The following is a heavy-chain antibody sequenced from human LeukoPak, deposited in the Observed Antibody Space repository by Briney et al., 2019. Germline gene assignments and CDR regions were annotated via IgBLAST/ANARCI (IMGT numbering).Heavy chain of an antibody. D-gene: IGHD1-1*01. Sequence: GGSLRLSCAASGFTFSSYWMSWFRQAPGKGLEWVANIKQDGSEKYYVDSVKGRFTISRDNAKNSLYLQMNSLRAEDTALYHCARAVTRGTSGDAFDIWGQGTMVTVSS. CDR2: IKQDGSEK. CDR3: ARAVTRGTSGDAFDI. CDR1: GFTFSSYW. V-gene: IGHV3-7*03. J-gene: IGHJ3*02.